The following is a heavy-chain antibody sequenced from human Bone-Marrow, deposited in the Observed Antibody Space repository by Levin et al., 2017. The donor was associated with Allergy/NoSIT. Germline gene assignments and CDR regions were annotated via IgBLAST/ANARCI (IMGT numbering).Heavy chain of an antibody. CDR2: IYSVGTT. D-gene: IGHD1-14*01. V-gene: IGHV3-53*01. CDR3: ARNVPVTDLGY. CDR1: GFTVSNNY. J-gene: IGHJ4*02. Sequence: GASVKVSCAASGFTVSNNYMTWVRQAPGRGLEWVSLIYSVGTTYYADSVKGRFTISRDSSKNTLYLQMNSLRAEDTAVYYCARNVPVTDLGYWGQGTLVTVSS.